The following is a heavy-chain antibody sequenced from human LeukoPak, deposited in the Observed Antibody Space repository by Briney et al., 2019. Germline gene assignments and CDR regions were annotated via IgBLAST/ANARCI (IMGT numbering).Heavy chain of an antibody. J-gene: IGHJ4*02. V-gene: IGHV1-2*02. CDR1: GYTFTGYY. CDR2: INPNSGGT. Sequence: ASVKVSCKASGYTFTGYYMHWVRQAPGQGLEWMGWINPNSGGTNYAQKFQGRVTMTRDTSISTAYMELSSLRSEDTAVYYCARSGAIATERYFDYWGQGTLVTVSS. D-gene: IGHD1-26*01. CDR3: ARSGAIATERYFDY.